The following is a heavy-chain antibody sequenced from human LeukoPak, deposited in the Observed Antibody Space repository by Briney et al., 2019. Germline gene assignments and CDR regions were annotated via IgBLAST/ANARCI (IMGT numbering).Heavy chain of an antibody. CDR1: GFTFSSYG. Sequence: GGSLRLSCVASGFTFSSYGMHWVRQAPGKGLEWVAFIRYDGSNKYYADSVKGRFTISRDNSKNTLYLQMNSLRAEDTAVYYCAKGGVGPIAVAGAFDYWGQGTLVTVSS. J-gene: IGHJ4*02. CDR2: IRYDGSNK. V-gene: IGHV3-30*02. D-gene: IGHD6-19*01. CDR3: AKGGVGPIAVAGAFDY.